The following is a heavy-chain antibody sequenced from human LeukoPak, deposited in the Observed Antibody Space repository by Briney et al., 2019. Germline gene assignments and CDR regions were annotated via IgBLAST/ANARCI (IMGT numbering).Heavy chain of an antibody. J-gene: IGHJ4*02. Sequence: SETLSLTCTVSGGSISSSSYYWVWIRQPPGKELEWIGSINYSGNTYYNPSLKSRVTISVDTSKNQFSLKLSSVTAADTAVYYCASLRGYYDSSGVDYWGQGTLVTVSS. D-gene: IGHD3-22*01. CDR2: INYSGNT. CDR3: ASLRGYYDSSGVDY. V-gene: IGHV4-39*07. CDR1: GGSISSSSYY.